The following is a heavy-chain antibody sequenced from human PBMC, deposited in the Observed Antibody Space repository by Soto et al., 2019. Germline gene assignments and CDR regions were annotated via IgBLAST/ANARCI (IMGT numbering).Heavy chain of an antibody. D-gene: IGHD3-22*01. Sequence: LCLTCTVSGGSISSSGYSWSWIRQPPGKGLEWIGYMYHTGSTFYNPSLKSRVTISLDRSKDQFSLKVNSVTAADTATYFSDSSGYTRCFDYWGQGTLVT. CDR1: GGSISSSGYS. V-gene: IGHV4-30-2*01. J-gene: IGHJ4*02. CDR2: MYHTGST. CDR3: DSSGYTRCFDY.